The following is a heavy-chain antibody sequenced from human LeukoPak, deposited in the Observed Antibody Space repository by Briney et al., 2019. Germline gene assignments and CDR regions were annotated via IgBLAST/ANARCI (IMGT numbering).Heavy chain of an antibody. CDR1: GGSISSGGYY. J-gene: IGHJ5*02. D-gene: IGHD3-22*01. CDR3: ARDSRYYYDSSGYHNWFDP. CDR2: IYYSGST. V-gene: IGHV4-31*03. Sequence: TSETLSLTCTVSGGSISSGGYYWSWIRQHPGKGLEWIGYIYYSGSTYYNPSLKSRVTISVDTSKNQFSLKLSSVTAADTAVYYCARDSRYYYDSSGYHNWFDPWGQGTLVTVSS.